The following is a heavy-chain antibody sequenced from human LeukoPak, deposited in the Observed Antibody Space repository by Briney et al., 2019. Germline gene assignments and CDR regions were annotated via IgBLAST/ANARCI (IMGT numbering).Heavy chain of an antibody. Sequence: PAGSLSLSCAASGFSFSNFWMNWVRQPQGPGRGWVANRKQDRGQKSYVDNVKGRFTISRDNANNLLNLQKNSLRAEDTAAYYCARDRGGSASPGYDAFDICDQGKIATVTS. CDR3: ARDRGGSASPGYDAFDI. D-gene: IGHD3-10*01. V-gene: IGHV3-7*01. CDR2: RKQDRGQK. CDR1: GFSFSNFW. J-gene: IGHJ3*02.